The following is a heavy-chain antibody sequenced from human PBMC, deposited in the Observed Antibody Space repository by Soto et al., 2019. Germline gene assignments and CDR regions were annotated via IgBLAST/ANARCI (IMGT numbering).Heavy chain of an antibody. CDR1: GNTFTYRY. CDR2: ITPFNGDV. J-gene: IGHJ1*01. D-gene: IGHD1-26*01. V-gene: IGHV1-45*02. Sequence: QMQLVQSGAEVKKTGSTVTVSCKALGNTFTYRYLHWVRQAPGQALEWMGWITPFNGDVHYAQKFEERVTITRDRSINTAYMRMSSLRSEDTAMVLCASGGAGSGPFTWEPPEHWGQGTLVTVSS. CDR3: ASGGAGSGPFTWEPPEH.